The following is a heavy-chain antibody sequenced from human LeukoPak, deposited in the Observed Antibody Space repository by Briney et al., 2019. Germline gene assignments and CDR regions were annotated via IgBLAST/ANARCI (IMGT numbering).Heavy chain of an antibody. J-gene: IGHJ5*02. CDR3: ASGGYSSSWYRA. D-gene: IGHD6-13*01. Sequence: SQTLSLTCTVSGGSISSGGYYWSWIRQHPGKGLEWIGYIYYSGSTYYNPSLKSRVTISVDTSKNQFSLKLSSVTAADTAVYYCASGGYSSSWYRAWGQGTLVTVSS. CDR1: GGSISSGGYY. V-gene: IGHV4-31*03. CDR2: IYYSGST.